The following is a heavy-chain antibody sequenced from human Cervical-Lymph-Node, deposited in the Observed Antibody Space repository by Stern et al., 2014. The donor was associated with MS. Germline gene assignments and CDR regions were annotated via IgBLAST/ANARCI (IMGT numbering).Heavy chain of an antibody. V-gene: IGHV1-46*03. J-gene: IGHJ4*02. D-gene: IGHD1-26*01. Sequence: QVQLVESGAEVKKPGASVNVSCKASGYTFSTYYMHWVRQAPGQGLEWMGIINPSGGTTIYAQKFQGRVTMTRDTSTGTDYMELSSLRAEDTAVYYCTRVKGGSLDYWGQGTLVTVSS. CDR3: TRVKGGSLDY. CDR1: GYTFSTYY. CDR2: INPSGGTT.